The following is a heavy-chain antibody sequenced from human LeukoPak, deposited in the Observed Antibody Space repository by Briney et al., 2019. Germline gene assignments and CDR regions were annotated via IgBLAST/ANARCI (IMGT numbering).Heavy chain of an antibody. CDR3: ALGSAGIAAAGTAYFDY. CDR2: IYYSGST. CDR1: GGSISSYY. Sequence: SETLSLTCTVSGGSISSYYWSWIRQPPGKGLEWIGYIYYSGSTNYNPSLRSRVTISVDTSKNQFSLKLSSVTAADTAVYYCALGSAGIAAAGTAYFDYWGQGTLVTVSS. J-gene: IGHJ4*02. D-gene: IGHD6-13*01. V-gene: IGHV4-59*08.